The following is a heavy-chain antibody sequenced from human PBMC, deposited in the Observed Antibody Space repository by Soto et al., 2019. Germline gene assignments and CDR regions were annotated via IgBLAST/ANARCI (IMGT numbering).Heavy chain of an antibody. J-gene: IGHJ4*02. CDR2: IWYDGSNK. Sequence: QVQLVESGGGVVQPGRSLRLSCAASGFTFSSYGMHWVRQAPGKGLEWVAVIWYDGSNKYYADSVKGRFTISRDNSKNMLDLQMDRRGAGDKGVDFWGRGILEQWLVRGRVDYWGQGTLVTVSP. CDR3: GRGILEQWLVRGRVDY. D-gene: IGHD6-19*01. CDR1: GFTFSSYG. V-gene: IGHV3-33*01.